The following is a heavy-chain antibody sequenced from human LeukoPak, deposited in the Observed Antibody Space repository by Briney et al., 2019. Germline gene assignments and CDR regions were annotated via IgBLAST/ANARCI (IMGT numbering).Heavy chain of an antibody. CDR1: GFTFSSYS. D-gene: IGHD6-19*01. CDR2: ISSSSSTI. J-gene: IGHJ4*02. Sequence: GGSLRLSCAASGFTFSSYSMNWVRQAPGKGLEWVSYISSSSSTIYYADSVKGRFTISRDNAKNSLYLQMNSLRAEDTAVYYCAKDHSSGWYVDDYWGQGTLVTVSS. V-gene: IGHV3-48*01. CDR3: AKDHSSGWYVDDY.